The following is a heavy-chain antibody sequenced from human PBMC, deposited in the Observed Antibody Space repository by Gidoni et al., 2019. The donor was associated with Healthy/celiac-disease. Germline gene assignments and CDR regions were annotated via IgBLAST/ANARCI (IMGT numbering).Heavy chain of an antibody. CDR1: GGSISSYY. CDR2: IYYSGST. J-gene: IGHJ5*02. CDR3: ARAGQQGFDP. V-gene: IGHV4-59*01. D-gene: IGHD6-13*01. Sequence: QVQLQESGPGLVKPSETLSLTCTVSGGSISSYYWSWIRQPPGKGLEWIGYIYYSGSTNYNPSLKSRVTISVDTSKNQFSLKLSSVTAADTAVYYCARAGQQGFDPWGQGTLVTVSS.